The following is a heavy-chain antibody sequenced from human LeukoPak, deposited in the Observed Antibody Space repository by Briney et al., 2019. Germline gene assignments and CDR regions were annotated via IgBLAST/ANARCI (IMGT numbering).Heavy chain of an antibody. Sequence: KTGGSLRLSCAASGFTFSSYWMSWVRQARGKGLEWVANIKQDGSEKYYVDSVKGRFTISRDNAKNSLYLQMNSLRAEDTAVYYCAIIVGANTFDYWGQGTLVTVSS. CDR3: AIIVGANTFDY. J-gene: IGHJ4*02. D-gene: IGHD1-26*01. V-gene: IGHV3-7*01. CDR2: IKQDGSEK. CDR1: GFTFSSYW.